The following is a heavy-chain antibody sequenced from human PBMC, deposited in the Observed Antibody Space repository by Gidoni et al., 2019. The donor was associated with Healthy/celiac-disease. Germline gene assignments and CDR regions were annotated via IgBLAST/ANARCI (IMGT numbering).Heavy chain of an antibody. CDR3: ARDQCGDCYPSWFDP. CDR1: GFTFSSYG. V-gene: IGHV3-33*01. D-gene: IGHD2-21*02. J-gene: IGHJ5*02. Sequence: QVQLVESGGGVVKPGRSLRLPCAASGFTFSSYGMHWVRQAPGKGLEWVAGIWYDGSNKYYADSVKGRFTISRDNSKNTLYLQMNSLRAEDTAVYYCARDQCGDCYPSWFDPWGQGTLVTVSS. CDR2: IWYDGSNK.